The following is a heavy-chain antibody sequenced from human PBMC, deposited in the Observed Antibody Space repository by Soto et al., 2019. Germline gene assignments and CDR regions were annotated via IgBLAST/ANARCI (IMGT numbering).Heavy chain of an antibody. V-gene: IGHV3-23*01. CDR2: ISGSGGST. J-gene: IGHJ6*02. CDR3: AKDVTYYDFWSGYRGHYGMDV. D-gene: IGHD3-3*01. CDR1: GFTFSSYA. Sequence: PGVSLRLSCAASGFTFSSYAMSWVRQAPGKGLEWVSAISGSGGSTYYAGSVKGRFTISRDNSKNTLYLQMNSLRAEDTAVYYCAKDVTYYDFWSGYRGHYGMDVWGQGTTVTVS.